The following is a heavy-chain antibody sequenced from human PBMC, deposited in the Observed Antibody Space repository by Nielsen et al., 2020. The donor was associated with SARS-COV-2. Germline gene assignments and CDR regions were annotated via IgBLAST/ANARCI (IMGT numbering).Heavy chain of an antibody. Sequence: GGSLRLSCAASGFTFNTYAMSWIRQAPGKGLEWISAISCGGTNSFYEDSVKGRFTISRDNSNHTLYLQLTNLRAEDTAVYYCANDFGDCGSSTCSPKWGQGSRITVSS. V-gene: IGHV3-23*01. D-gene: IGHD2-2*01. CDR1: GFTFNTYA. CDR3: ANDFGDCGSSTCSPK. J-gene: IGHJ4*02. CDR2: ISCGGTNS.